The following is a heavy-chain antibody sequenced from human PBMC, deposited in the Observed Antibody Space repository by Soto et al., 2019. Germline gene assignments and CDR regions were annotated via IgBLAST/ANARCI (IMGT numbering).Heavy chain of an antibody. CDR3: ARDTGGSYDF. D-gene: IGHD1-26*01. Sequence: GGSLRLSCAASGFTFSDYYMDWVRQLPGKGLEWVGRTRNKANSYTTEYAPSVKGRFTISRHDSEDSMFLQLNSLKTEDTAVYYCARDTGGSYDFWGQGALVTVSS. CDR2: TRNKANSYTT. CDR1: GFTFSDYY. V-gene: IGHV3-72*01. J-gene: IGHJ4*02.